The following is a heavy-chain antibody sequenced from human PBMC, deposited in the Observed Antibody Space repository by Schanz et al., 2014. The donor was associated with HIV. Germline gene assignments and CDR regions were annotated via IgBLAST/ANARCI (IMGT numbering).Heavy chain of an antibody. CDR1: GFTFSDYS. D-gene: IGHD3-22*01. Sequence: QVQLGQSGGGVVQPGRSLRLSCAASGFTFSDYSMHWVRQAPGKALEWVAVISHDGTNKFYAGSVKDRFTISRDNAKNTLYVQIRSLRNEDTAVYYCVKGERIRYRIEVTGPTFDYWGQGTLVTVSS. V-gene: IGHV3-30-3*01. J-gene: IGHJ4*02. CDR3: VKGERIRYRIEVTGPTFDY. CDR2: ISHDGTNK.